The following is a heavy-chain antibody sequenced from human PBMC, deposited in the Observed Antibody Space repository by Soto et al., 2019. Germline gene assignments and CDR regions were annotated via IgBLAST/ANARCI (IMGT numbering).Heavy chain of an antibody. CDR1: GVTFSSYG. J-gene: IGHJ6*02. CDR2: IWYDGSNK. Sequence: GVTFSSYGMHWVRXXXGKGLQWVAVIWYDGSNKYYADSVKGRFTISRDNSKNTLYLQMNSLRAEDTAVYYCARAAPFYYYYGMDVWGQGTTVTVSS. V-gene: IGHV3-33*01. CDR3: ARAAPFYYYYGMDV.